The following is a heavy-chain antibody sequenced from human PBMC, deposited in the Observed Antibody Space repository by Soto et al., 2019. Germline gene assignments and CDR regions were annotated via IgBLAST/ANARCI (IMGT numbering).Heavy chain of an antibody. D-gene: IGHD1-1*01. CDR1: GGSISSSSYY. Sequence: TSETLSLTCTVSGGSISSSSYYWGWIRQPPGKGLEWIGSIYYSGSTYYNPSLKSRVTISVDTSKNQFSLKLSSVTAADTAVYYCARLPTGTTFLDYWGQGTLITVSS. J-gene: IGHJ4*02. V-gene: IGHV4-39*01. CDR3: ARLPTGTTFLDY. CDR2: IYYSGST.